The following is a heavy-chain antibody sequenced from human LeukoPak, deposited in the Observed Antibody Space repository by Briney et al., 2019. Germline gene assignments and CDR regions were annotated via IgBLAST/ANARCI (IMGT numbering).Heavy chain of an antibody. D-gene: IGHD6-13*01. CDR3: ARDGMYSSSWITDY. J-gene: IGHJ4*02. CDR1: GFTFSTYS. V-gene: IGHV3-21*01. Sequence: PGGSLRLSCEVSGFTFSTYSMNWVRQAPGKGLEWVSSISYGSTYIYYADSVKGRFTISRDNAKNSLYLQMNSLRAEDTAVYYCARDGMYSSSWITDYWGQGTLVTVSS. CDR2: ISYGSTYI.